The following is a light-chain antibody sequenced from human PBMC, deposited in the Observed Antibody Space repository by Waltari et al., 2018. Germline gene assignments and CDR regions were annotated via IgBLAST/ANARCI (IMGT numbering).Light chain of an antibody. CDR1: ALPNQF. CDR2: KDT. V-gene: IGLV3-25*03. Sequence: SYELTQPPSVSVSPGQTAKITCSGDALPNQFAYWSQQKPGQAPVLIIYKDTRRPSGIPERFSGSNSGTTVTLTITGVQAEDEADYYCESADNTGAYVFGGGTKVTVL. J-gene: IGLJ1*01. CDR3: ESADNTGAYV.